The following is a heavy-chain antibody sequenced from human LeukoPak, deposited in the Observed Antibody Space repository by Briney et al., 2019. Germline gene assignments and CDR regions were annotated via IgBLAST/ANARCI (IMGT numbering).Heavy chain of an antibody. D-gene: IGHD2-21*02. CDR1: GGSFSGYY. CDR3: ARGSGVVVTAIYAFDI. CDR2: INHSGST. J-gene: IGHJ3*02. Sequence: SETLSLTCAVYGGSFSGYYWSWIRQPPGKGLEWIGEINHSGSTNYNPSLKSRVTISVDTSKNQFSLKLSSVTAADTAVYYCARGSGVVVTAIYAFDIWGQGTMVTVSS. V-gene: IGHV4-34*01.